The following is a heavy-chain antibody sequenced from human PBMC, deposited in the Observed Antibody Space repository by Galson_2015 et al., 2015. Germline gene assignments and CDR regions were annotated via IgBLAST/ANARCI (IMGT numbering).Heavy chain of an antibody. V-gene: IGHV3-23*01. CDR1: GFTFSAYA. CDR3: AKWTYNYFDY. Sequence: SLRLSCAASGFTFSAYAMTWVRQAPGKGLEWVSGTRTIGDGYAESVKGRFTISRDNSRNTLYPQMNSLRAEDTAVYYCAKWTYNYFDYWGQGTLVTVSS. J-gene: IGHJ4*02. D-gene: IGHD3/OR15-3a*01. CDR2: TRTIGDG.